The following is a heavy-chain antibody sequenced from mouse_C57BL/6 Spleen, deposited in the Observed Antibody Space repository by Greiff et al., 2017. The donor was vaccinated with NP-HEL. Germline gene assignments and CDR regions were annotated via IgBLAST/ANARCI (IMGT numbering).Heavy chain of an antibody. D-gene: IGHD1-1*01. J-gene: IGHJ4*01. V-gene: IGHV5-12*01. CDR2: ISNGGGST. CDR1: GFTFSDYY. Sequence: EVKLMESGGGLVQPGGSLKLSCAASGFTFSDYYMYWVRQTPEKRLEWVAYISNGGGSTYYPDTVKGRFTISRDNAKNTLYLQMSRLKSEDTAMYYCARRDYYGSSWCYAMDYWGQGTSVTVSS. CDR3: ARRDYYGSSWCYAMDY.